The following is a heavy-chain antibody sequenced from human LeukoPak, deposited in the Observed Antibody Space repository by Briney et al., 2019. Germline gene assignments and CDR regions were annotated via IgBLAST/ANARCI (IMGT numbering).Heavy chain of an antibody. Sequence: SETLSLTCAVSGGSISSGGYSWSWIRQPPGKGLEWIGYIYHSGSTYYNPSLKGRVTISVDRSKNQFSLKLSSVTAADTAVYYCARVGIAAAGSFDYWGQGTLVTVSS. D-gene: IGHD6-13*01. J-gene: IGHJ4*02. CDR1: GGSISSGGYS. CDR2: IYHSGST. CDR3: ARVGIAAAGSFDY. V-gene: IGHV4-30-2*01.